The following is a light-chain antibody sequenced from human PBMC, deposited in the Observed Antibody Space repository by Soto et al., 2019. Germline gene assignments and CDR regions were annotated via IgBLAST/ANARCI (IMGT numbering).Light chain of an antibody. Sequence: DTQMTQSPSSLSASVGDKISLTCRASQTVSTFLNLYQQKPGKAPTLLISATSTLQSGVPSRLSGSASWTDLTLTITGLQPEDFATYCSQHYNTYSQALGHWTKVELE. V-gene: IGKV1-39*01. CDR1: QTVSTF. J-gene: IGKJ1*01. CDR3: QHYNTYSQA. CDR2: ATS.